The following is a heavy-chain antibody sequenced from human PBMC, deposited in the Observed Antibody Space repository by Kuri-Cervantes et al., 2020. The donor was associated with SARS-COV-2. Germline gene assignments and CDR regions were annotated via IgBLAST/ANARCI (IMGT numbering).Heavy chain of an antibody. CDR3: ARGDLEWYDAFDI. D-gene: IGHD3-3*01. V-gene: IGHV3-30*01. CDR2: ISYDGSNK. J-gene: IGHJ3*02. CDR1: GFTFSSYA. Sequence: GGSLRLSCAASGFTFSSYAMHWVRQAPGKGLEWVAVISYDGSNKYYADSVKGRFTISRDNSKNTLYLQMNSLRAEDTAVYYCARGDLEWYDAFDIWGQGTMVTVSS.